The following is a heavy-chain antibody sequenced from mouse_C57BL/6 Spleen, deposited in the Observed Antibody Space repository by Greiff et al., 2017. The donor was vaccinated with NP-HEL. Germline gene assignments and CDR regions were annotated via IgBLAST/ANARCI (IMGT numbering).Heavy chain of an antibody. Sequence: EVQVVESGEGLVKPGGSLKLSCAASGFTFSSYAMSWVRQTPEKRLEWVAYISSGGDYIYYADTVKGRFTISRDNARNTLYLQMSSLKSEDTAMYYCTRGSYDYDDYYAMDYWGQGTSVTVSS. D-gene: IGHD2-4*01. CDR2: ISSGGDYI. CDR1: GFTFSSYA. V-gene: IGHV5-9-1*02. J-gene: IGHJ4*01. CDR3: TRGSYDYDDYYAMDY.